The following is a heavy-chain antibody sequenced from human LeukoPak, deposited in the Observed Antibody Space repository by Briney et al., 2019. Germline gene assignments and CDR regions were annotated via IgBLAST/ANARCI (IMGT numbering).Heavy chain of an antibody. Sequence: GGSLRLSCAASGFTFSSYAMSWVRQAPGKGLEWVSASSGSGGSTYYADSVKGRFTISRDNSKNTLYLQMNSLRAEDMAVYYCAIAGYCGGDRRFQNDAFDIWGQGTMVTVSS. CDR2: SSGSGGST. V-gene: IGHV3-23*01. CDR1: GFTFSSYA. J-gene: IGHJ3*02. D-gene: IGHD2-21*02. CDR3: AIAGYCGGDRRFQNDAFDI.